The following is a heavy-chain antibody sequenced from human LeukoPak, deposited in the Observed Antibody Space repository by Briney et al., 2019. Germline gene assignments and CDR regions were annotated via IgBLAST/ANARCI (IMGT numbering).Heavy chain of an antibody. Sequence: SETLSLTCAVSGGSISSGGYSWSWIRQPPGKGLEWIGYIYHSGSTYYNPSLKSRVTISVDTSKNQFSLKLSSVTAADTAVYYCAREGYYYDSSGYPFDYRGQGTLVTVSS. CDR1: GGSISSGGYS. CDR3: AREGYYYDSSGYPFDY. V-gene: IGHV4-30-2*01. CDR2: IYHSGST. J-gene: IGHJ4*02. D-gene: IGHD3-22*01.